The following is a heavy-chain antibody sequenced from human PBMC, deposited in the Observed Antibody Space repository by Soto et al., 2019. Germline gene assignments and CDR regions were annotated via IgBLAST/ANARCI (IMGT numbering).Heavy chain of an antibody. J-gene: IGHJ6*02. CDR2: ISSSSSYT. D-gene: IGHD1-1*01. CDR1: GFTFSDYY. Sequence: VQLVESGGGLVKPGGSLRLSCAASGFTFSDYYMSWIRQAPGKGLEWVSYISSSSSYTNYADSVKGRFTISRDNAKNSLYLQMNSLRAEDTAVYYCARERHSTGLSPYYYYGMDVWGQGTTVTVSS. CDR3: ARERHSTGLSPYYYYGMDV. V-gene: IGHV3-11*06.